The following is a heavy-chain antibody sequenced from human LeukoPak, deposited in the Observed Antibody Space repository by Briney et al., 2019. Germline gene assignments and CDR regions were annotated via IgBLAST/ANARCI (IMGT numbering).Heavy chain of an antibody. CDR2: IRFDGKNN. V-gene: IGHV3-30*02. D-gene: IGHD3-3*01. J-gene: IGHJ4*02. CDR1: GFTFSSYG. CDR3: AKDKGLGAYYYYFDY. Sequence: GRSLRLSCTPSGFTFSSYGMHWVRRAPGKGLEWVAFIRFDGKNNYYTDAVKGRFSISRDNTKNTLYLQMNSLRVDDTAMYYCAKDKGLGAYYYYFDYWGQGTLVTVSS.